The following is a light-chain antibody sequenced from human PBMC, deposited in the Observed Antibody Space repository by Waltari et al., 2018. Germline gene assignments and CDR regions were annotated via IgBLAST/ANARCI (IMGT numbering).Light chain of an antibody. Sequence: DIKMTQSPSSLSASVGDRVTITCGESQCISNALAWYQQKPGKAPKLLLYAASRLESGVPSRFSGSGSGTDYTLTISSLQPEDFASYYCQQYYSIALNFGGGTKVEIK. CDR1: QCISNA. CDR2: AAS. CDR3: QQYYSIALN. J-gene: IGKJ4*01. V-gene: IGKV1-NL1*01.